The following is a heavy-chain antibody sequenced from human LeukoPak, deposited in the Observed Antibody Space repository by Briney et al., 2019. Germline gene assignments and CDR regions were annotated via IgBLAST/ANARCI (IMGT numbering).Heavy chain of an antibody. Sequence: ASVKVSCKASGYTFTSYYIHWVRQAPGQGLEWMGIINPSGGSTNYAQKFQGRVTMTTDTSTSTVYMEMSSLRSEDTAVYYCARATSGRQLVPALVQINAFDIWGQGTMVTVSS. CDR3: ARATSGRQLVPALVQINAFDI. D-gene: IGHD6-13*01. V-gene: IGHV1-46*01. J-gene: IGHJ3*02. CDR1: GYTFTSYY. CDR2: INPSGGST.